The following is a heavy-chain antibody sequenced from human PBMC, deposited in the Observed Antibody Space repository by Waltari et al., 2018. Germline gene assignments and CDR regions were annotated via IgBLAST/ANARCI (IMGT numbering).Heavy chain of an antibody. V-gene: IGHV3-48*01. CDR2: INSGSMTI. J-gene: IGHJ4*02. CDR1: GFTFSGYS. Sequence: EVQLVESGGGLVQPGGSLRLACAASGFTFSGYSMNWVRQAPGKGPEWISYINSGSMTISYAESVRGRFTISRDNAKSFLYLDLFSLRADDTAVYYCVRDPYHDPSGYPRYWGQGTLVTVSS. D-gene: IGHD3-22*01. CDR3: VRDPYHDPSGYPRY.